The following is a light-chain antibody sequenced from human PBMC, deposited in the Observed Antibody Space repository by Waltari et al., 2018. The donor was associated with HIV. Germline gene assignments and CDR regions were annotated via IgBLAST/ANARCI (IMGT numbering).Light chain of an antibody. CDR1: SSNIGAGYD. CDR3: QSYDSSMSLYV. Sequence: QSVLTQPPSVSGAPGPRVTISCTGSSSNIGAGYDVHWYKQLPGTAPKLLIYGNSNRPSGVPDRFSGSKSGTSASLAITGLQAEDEADYYCQSYDSSMSLYVFGTGTKVTVL. CDR2: GNS. V-gene: IGLV1-40*01. J-gene: IGLJ1*01.